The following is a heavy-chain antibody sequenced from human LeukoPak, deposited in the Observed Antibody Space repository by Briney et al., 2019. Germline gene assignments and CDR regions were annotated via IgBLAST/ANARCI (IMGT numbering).Heavy chain of an antibody. D-gene: IGHD6-13*01. Sequence: PGGSLRLACAASGFTFSSYGMHWVRQAPGKGLEWVAVISYDGSNKYYADSVKGRFTISRDNSKNTLYLQMNSLRAEDTAVYYCEKYVGAAGTGYWGQGTLVTVSS. CDR1: GFTFSSYG. V-gene: IGHV3-30*18. J-gene: IGHJ4*02. CDR2: ISYDGSNK. CDR3: EKYVGAAGTGY.